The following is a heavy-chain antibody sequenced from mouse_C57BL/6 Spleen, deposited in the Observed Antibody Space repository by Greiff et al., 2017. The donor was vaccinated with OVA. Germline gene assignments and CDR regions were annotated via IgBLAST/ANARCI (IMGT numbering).Heavy chain of an antibody. J-gene: IGHJ4*01. CDR3: ARRGGYVDYYAMDY. V-gene: IGHV1-76*01. CDR1: GYTFTDYY. D-gene: IGHD3-2*02. CDR2: IYPGSGNT. Sequence: QVHVKQSGAELVRPGASVKLSCKASGYTFTDYYINWVKQRPGQGLEWIARIYPGSGNTYYNEKFKGKATLTAEKSSSTAYMQLSSLTSEDSAVYFCARRGGYVDYYAMDYWGQGTSVTVSS.